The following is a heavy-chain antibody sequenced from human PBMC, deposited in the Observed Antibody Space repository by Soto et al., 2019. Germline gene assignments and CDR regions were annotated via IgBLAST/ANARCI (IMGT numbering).Heavy chain of an antibody. CDR1: GGSISSSSYC. CDR2: IYYSGST. V-gene: IGHV4-39*01. CDR3: ARARSASGSLYFDY. J-gene: IGHJ4*02. D-gene: IGHD3-10*01. Sequence: ASETLSLTCTGSGGSISSSSYCWGWIRQPPGKGLEWIGSIYYSGSTYYNPSLKSRVTISVDTSKNQFSLKLSSVTAADTAVYYCARARSASGSLYFDYWGQGTLVTVSS.